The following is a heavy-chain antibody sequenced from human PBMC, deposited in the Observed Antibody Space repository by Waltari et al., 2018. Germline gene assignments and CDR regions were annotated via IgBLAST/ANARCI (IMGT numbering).Heavy chain of an antibody. CDR2: LYHSGST. CDR1: GYSISSGYY. CDR3: ARDNIGWFDP. D-gene: IGHD5-12*01. V-gene: IGHV4-38-2*02. Sequence: QVQLQESGPGLVKPSETLSLTCAVSGYSISSGYYWGWIRQPPGKGLEWIGRLYHSGSTYYTPSLKSRVTISVDTSKNQFSLKLSSVTAADTAVYYCARDNIGWFDPWGQGTLVTVSS. J-gene: IGHJ5*02.